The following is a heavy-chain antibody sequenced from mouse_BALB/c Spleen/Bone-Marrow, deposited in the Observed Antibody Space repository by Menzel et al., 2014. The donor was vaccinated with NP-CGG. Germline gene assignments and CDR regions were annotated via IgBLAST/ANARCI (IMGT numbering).Heavy chain of an antibody. CDR2: IDPANGNS. Sequence: FQLQQPGAELVKPGASVKLSCTASGFNIKDTYMHWVKQRPEQGLEWIGRIDPANGNSKYDPKFQGKATITADTSSNTAYLQLSSLTSEDTAVYYCARWEYYAMDYWGKGTPLTVSS. CDR1: GFNIKDTY. V-gene: IGHV14-3*02. J-gene: IGHJ4*01. CDR3: ARWEYYAMDY. D-gene: IGHD4-1*01.